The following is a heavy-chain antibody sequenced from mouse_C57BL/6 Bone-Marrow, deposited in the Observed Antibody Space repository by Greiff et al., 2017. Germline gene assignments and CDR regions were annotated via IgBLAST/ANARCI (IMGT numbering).Heavy chain of an antibody. CDR3: TTDYGSIYPAWFAY. V-gene: IGHV14-4*01. CDR2: IDPENGDT. J-gene: IGHJ3*01. D-gene: IGHD1-1*01. CDR1: GFNIKDDY. Sequence: VQLQQSGAELVRPGASVKLSCTASGFNIKDDYMHWVKQRPEQGLEWIGWIDPENGDTEYASKFQGKATITADTSSNKAYLQLSSLTSEDTAIYYCTTDYGSIYPAWFAYWGQGTLVTVSA.